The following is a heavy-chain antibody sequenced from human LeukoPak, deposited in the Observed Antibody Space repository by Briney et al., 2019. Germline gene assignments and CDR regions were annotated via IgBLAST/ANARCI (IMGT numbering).Heavy chain of an antibody. V-gene: IGHV3-15*01. D-gene: IGHD4-11*01. J-gene: IGHJ6*04. CDR2: IKSKTDGGTT. Sequence: PGGSLRLPFAAFGFTFSNAWMGWVRQAPGKGLEWVGRIKSKTDGGTTDYATPVKGRFTISRDDSKNTLYLQMNSLKTEDTAVYYCTTDRASYSYYAYYYGMYAWGKGTTVTVSS. CDR1: GFTFSNAW. CDR3: TTDRASYSYYAYYYGMYA.